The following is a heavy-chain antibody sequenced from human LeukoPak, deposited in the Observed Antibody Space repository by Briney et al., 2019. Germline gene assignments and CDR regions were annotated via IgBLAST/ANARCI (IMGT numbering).Heavy chain of an antibody. CDR3: TTDDTMIVVVISNDI. J-gene: IGHJ3*02. Sequence: PGGSLRLSCAASGFTFSNAWMSWVRQAPGKGLEWVGRIKSKTDGGTTDYAAPVKGRFTISRDDSKNTLYLQMNSLKTEDTAVYYCTTDDTMIVVVISNDIWGQGTMVTVSS. V-gene: IGHV3-15*01. CDR1: GFTFSNAW. CDR2: IKSKTDGGTT. D-gene: IGHD3-22*01.